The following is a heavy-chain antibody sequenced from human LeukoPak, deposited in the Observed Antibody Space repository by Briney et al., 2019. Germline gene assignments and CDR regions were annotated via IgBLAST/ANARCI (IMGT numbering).Heavy chain of an antibody. D-gene: IGHD5/OR15-5a*01. CDR1: GYTFSDYY. CDR2: INPDTGGS. J-gene: IGHJ5*01. CDR3: ARGGVDAVSSIGVDT. V-gene: IGHV1-2*02. Sequence: ASVRVSCKPSGYTFSDYYIHWVRQAPGQGLEWMGWINPDTGGSFYSQTFQGRVTLTRDKSISTVYMDLRRLGFDDTAIYYCARGGVDAVSSIGVDTWGQGTLVTVSS.